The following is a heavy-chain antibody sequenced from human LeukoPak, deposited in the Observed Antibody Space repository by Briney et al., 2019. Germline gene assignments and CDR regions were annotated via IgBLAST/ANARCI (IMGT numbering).Heavy chain of an antibody. CDR3: ARGPGTWYYY. D-gene: IGHD6-13*01. CDR1: GGSFSGYY. Sequence: SETLSLTCAVYGGSFSGYYWSWIRQPPGKGLEWIGEINHSGSANYNPSLKSRVTISIDTSKNQFSLKLSSVTAADTALYYCARGPGTWYYYWGQGTLVTVSS. V-gene: IGHV4-34*01. CDR2: INHSGSA. J-gene: IGHJ4*02.